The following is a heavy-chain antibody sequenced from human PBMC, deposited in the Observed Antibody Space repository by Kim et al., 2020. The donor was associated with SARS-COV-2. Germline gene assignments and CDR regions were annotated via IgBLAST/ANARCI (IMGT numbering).Heavy chain of an antibody. J-gene: IGHJ4*02. D-gene: IGHD4-17*01. CDR3: AVTTVTTRTTDY. V-gene: IGHV1-69*13. CDR2: IIPIFGTA. CDR1: GGTFSSYA. Sequence: SVKVSCKASGGTFSSYAISWVRQAPGQGLEWMGGIIPIFGTANYAQKFQGRVTITADESTSTAYMELSSLRSEDTAVYYCAVTTVTTRTTDYWGQGTLVTVSS.